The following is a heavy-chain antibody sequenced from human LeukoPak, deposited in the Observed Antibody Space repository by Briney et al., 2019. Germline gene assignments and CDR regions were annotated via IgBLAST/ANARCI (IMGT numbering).Heavy chain of an antibody. J-gene: IGHJ5*02. Sequence: SETLSLTCTVSGGSISSFYWSWIRLPPGKGLEWIGCSGITNYNPSLKSRVTISVDTSKNQFSLKLSSVTAADTAVYYCARHLGFCSSSSCYSWFGPWGRGTLVTVSS. CDR3: ARHLGFCSSSSCYSWFGP. V-gene: IGHV4-59*01. CDR2: SGIT. D-gene: IGHD2-2*01. CDR1: GGSISSFY.